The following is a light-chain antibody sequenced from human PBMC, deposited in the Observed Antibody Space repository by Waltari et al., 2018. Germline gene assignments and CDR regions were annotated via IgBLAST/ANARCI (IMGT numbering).Light chain of an antibody. CDR2: QDA. CDR3: QAWHRNTVI. J-gene: IGLJ2*01. CDR1: ELDTEY. Sequence: SYELTQPPSVSVSPGQTASVTCFGDELDTEYTSWYQHKPGQSPVLIIYQDAKRPSGTHGRLSGSKAGNTATLTIGGTQAVDEAAYYCQAWHRNTVIFGGGTELTVL. V-gene: IGLV3-1*01.